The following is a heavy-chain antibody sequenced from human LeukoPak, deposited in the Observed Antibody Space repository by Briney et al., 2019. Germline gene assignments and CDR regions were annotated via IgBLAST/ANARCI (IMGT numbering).Heavy chain of an antibody. CDR3: VREEEAAPYGMDV. CDR2: IYYSGST. D-gene: IGHD6-6*01. CDR1: GGSISSGGYY. Sequence: SQTLSLTCTVSGGSISSGGYYWSWIRQHPGKGLEWIGYIYYSGSTYYNPSLKSRVTISVDTSKNQFSLKLSSVTAADTAVYYCVREEEAAPYGMDVWGQGTTITVSS. J-gene: IGHJ6*02. V-gene: IGHV4-30-4*08.